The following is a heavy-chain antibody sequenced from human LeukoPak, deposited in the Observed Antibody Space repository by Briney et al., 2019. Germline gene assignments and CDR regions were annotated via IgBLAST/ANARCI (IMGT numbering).Heavy chain of an antibody. CDR1: GGTFSSYA. CDR2: IIPIFGTA. J-gene: IGHJ5*02. D-gene: IGHD2-2*01. Sequence: SVKVSCKASGGTFSSYAISWVRQAPGQGLEWMGGIIPIFGTANYAQKFQGRVTITTDESTSTAYMELSSLRSEDTAVYYCARVNRIVVVPAAFGWFDPWGQGTLVTVSS. CDR3: ARVNRIVVVPAAFGWFDP. V-gene: IGHV1-69*05.